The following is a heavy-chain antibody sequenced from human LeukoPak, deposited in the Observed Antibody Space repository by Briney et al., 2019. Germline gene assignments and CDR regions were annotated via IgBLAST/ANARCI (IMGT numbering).Heavy chain of an antibody. D-gene: IGHD1-14*01. J-gene: IGHJ6*03. Sequence: GGSLGLSCAASGFTFSSYAMSWVRQAPGKGLEWVSVIYSGGSTYYADSVKGRFTISRDNSKNTLYLQMNSLRAEDTAVYYCARSPTSPPTRYYYYYMDVWGKGTTVTVSS. V-gene: IGHV3-53*01. CDR3: ARSPTSPPTRYYYYYMDV. CDR1: GFTFSSYA. CDR2: IYSGGST.